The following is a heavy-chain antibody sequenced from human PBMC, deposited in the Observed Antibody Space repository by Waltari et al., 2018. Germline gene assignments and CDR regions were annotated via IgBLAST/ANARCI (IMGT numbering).Heavy chain of an antibody. J-gene: IGHJ4*02. D-gene: IGHD1-26*01. CDR2: IYYSGRT. V-gene: IGHV4-39*07. Sequence: QLHLQGSGPGLVKPSETLSLTCTVSGGSINSGYNYWGWLRQPPGKGLEWIGSIYYSGRTYYGPSLKSRVTISLDTSKNQFSLKLDSVTAADTAVYYCARGMPFRATHYFDYWGQGALVTVSS. CDR3: ARGMPFRATHYFDY. CDR1: GGSINSGYNY.